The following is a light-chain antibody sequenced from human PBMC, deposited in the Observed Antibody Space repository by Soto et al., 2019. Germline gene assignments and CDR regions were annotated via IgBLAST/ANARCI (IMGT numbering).Light chain of an antibody. Sequence: SYELTQPHSVSVATGQTATITCGGKKIGFKSVNWYQQEAGQAPVLVVYDDSARPSGIPARFSGSSSGNTATLTISRVEAGDEADYYCQVWHSDDHHYVFGTGTKVTVL. CDR3: QVWHSDDHHYV. CDR2: DDS. V-gene: IGLV3-21*02. J-gene: IGLJ1*01. CDR1: KIGFKS.